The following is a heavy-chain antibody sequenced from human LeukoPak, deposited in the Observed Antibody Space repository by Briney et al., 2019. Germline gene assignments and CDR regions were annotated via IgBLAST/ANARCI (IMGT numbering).Heavy chain of an antibody. D-gene: IGHD6-19*01. CDR2: INHSGST. J-gene: IGHJ4*02. Sequence: SETLSLTCAVYGGSFNGYYWSWIRQPPGKGLEWIGEINHSGSTNYNPSLKSRVTVSVDTSKNQFSLKLSSVTAADTAVYYCARKGQQWLALFDYWGQGTLVTVSS. CDR3: ARKGQQWLALFDY. V-gene: IGHV4-34*01. CDR1: GGSFNGYY.